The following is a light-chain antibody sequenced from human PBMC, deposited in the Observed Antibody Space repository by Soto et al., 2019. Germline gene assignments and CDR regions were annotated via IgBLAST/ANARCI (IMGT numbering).Light chain of an antibody. V-gene: IGLV2-8*01. CDR3: TSYAGSNTYV. CDR2: EVS. CDR1: SSDVGNYNY. Sequence: QSVLTQPPSASGSPGQSVTISCTGTSSDVGNYNYVSWYQRHPGKAPKLMIYEVSKWPSGVPDRFSGSKSGNTASLTVSGLQAEDEADYYCTSYAGSNTYVFGTGTKVTV. J-gene: IGLJ1*01.